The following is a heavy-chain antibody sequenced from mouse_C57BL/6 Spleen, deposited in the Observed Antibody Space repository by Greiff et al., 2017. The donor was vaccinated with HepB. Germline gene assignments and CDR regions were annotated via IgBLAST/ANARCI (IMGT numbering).Heavy chain of an antibody. J-gene: IGHJ3*01. CDR3: ARGYYGYSWFAY. D-gene: IGHD2-3*01. CDR2: IYPRSGNT. V-gene: IGHV1-81*01. Sequence: QVQLKQSGAELARPGASVKLSCKASGYTFTSYGISWVKQRTGQGLEWIGEIYPRSGNTYYNEKFKGKATLTADKSSSTAYMELRSLTSEDSAVYFCARGYYGYSWFAYWGQGTLVTVSA. CDR1: GYTFTSYG.